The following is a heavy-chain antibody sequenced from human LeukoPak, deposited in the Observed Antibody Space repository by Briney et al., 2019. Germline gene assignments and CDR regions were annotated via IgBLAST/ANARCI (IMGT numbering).Heavy chain of an antibody. Sequence: GGSLRLSCAASGFIFSSYAMSWVRQATGKGLEGVSKTSGNGGSTSYADSVKGRFTISRDNSKNTLDLQMNSLRAEDTAVYYCAKPDIVATSSRYFDYWGQGTLVTVSS. CDR2: TSGNGGST. V-gene: IGHV3-23*01. J-gene: IGHJ4*02. CDR3: AKPDIVATSSRYFDY. D-gene: IGHD5-12*01. CDR1: GFIFSSYA.